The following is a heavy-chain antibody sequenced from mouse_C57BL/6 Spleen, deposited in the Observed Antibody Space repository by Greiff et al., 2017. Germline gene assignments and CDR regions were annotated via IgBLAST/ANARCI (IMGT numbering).Heavy chain of an antibody. J-gene: IGHJ2*01. CDR2: IYPGSGNT. Sequence: VQLQQSGAELVRPGASVKLSCKASGYTFTDYYINWVKQRPGQGLEWIARIYPGSGNTYYNEKFKGKATLTAEKSSSTAYMQLSSLTSEDSAVYFCAREGGYDLDYWGQGTTLTVSS. D-gene: IGHD2-2*01. V-gene: IGHV1-76*01. CDR1: GYTFTDYY. CDR3: AREGGYDLDY.